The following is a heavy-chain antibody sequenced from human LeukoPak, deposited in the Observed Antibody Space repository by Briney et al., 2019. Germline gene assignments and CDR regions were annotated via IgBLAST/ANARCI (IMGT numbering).Heavy chain of an antibody. CDR1: GGTFSSYA. Sequence: GAPVKVSCKASGGTFSSYAISWVRQAPGQGLEWMGGIIPIFGTANYAQKFQGRVTITADESTSTAYMELSSLRSEDTAVYYCARDGLGLGYCSSTSCFYAFDIWGQGTMVTVSS. CDR3: ARDGLGLGYCSSTSCFYAFDI. J-gene: IGHJ3*02. CDR2: IIPIFGTA. V-gene: IGHV1-69*13. D-gene: IGHD2-2*01.